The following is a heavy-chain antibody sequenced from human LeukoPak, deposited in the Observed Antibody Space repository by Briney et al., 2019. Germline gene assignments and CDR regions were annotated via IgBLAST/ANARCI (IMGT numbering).Heavy chain of an antibody. V-gene: IGHV3-30-3*01. CDR2: ISYDGSNK. D-gene: IGHD3-22*01. J-gene: IGHJ5*02. CDR3: ARDAFITGFDP. Sequence: GGSLRLSCAASGFILSSYAMHWVRQAPGKGLEWVAVISYDGSNKYYADSVKGRFTISRDNSKNTLYLQMNSLRAEDTAVYYCARDAFITGFDPWGQGTRVTVSS. CDR1: GFILSSYA.